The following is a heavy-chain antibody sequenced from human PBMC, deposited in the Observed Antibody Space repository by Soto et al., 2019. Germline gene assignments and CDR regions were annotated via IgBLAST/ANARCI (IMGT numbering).Heavy chain of an antibody. CDR1: GYTFTSYG. D-gene: IGHD3-3*01. V-gene: IGHV1-18*01. CDR2: ISAYNVNT. J-gene: IGHJ5*02. CDR3: ARDPLRFLEWPSGFDP. Sequence: ASVKVACTASGYTFTSYGISWVRQAPGQGPEWMGWISAYNVNTNYAQKLQGRVTMTTDTSTRTAYTELRSLGSDDTAVHYGARDPLRFLEWPSGFDPWGQGTPVTVTS.